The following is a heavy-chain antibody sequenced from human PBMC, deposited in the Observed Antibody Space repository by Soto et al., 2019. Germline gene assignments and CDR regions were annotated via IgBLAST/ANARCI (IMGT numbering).Heavy chain of an antibody. D-gene: IGHD3-3*01. CDR3: ARDYYDFWSGYSSWFDP. CDR1: GGTFSSYT. CDR2: IIPILGIA. Sequence: QVQLVQSGAEVKKPGSSVKVSCKASGGTFSSYTISWVRQAPGQGLEWMGRIIPILGIANYAKQFQGRVTITADKSTTTAYMELSSLRSEDTAVYYCARDYYDFWSGYSSWFDPWGQGTLVTVSS. J-gene: IGHJ5*02. V-gene: IGHV1-69*02.